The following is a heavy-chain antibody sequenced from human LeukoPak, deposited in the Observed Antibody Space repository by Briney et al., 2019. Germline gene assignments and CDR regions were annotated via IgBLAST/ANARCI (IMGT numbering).Heavy chain of an antibody. CDR1: GYTFSDNY. CDR2: INPSGGST. CDR3: ARGEHNDY. V-gene: IGHV1-46*01. J-gene: IGHJ4*02. Sequence: ASVKVSCKASGYTFSDNYIQWVRQAPGQGLEWMGIINPSGGSTSYAQKFQGRVTMTGDTSTSTVYMELSSLRSEDTAVYYCARGEHNDYWGQGTLVTVSS. D-gene: IGHD1-1*01.